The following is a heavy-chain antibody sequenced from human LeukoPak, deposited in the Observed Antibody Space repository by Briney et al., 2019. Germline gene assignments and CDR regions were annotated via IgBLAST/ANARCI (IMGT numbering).Heavy chain of an antibody. CDR3: ARDYGQQLVAGAFDI. D-gene: IGHD6-13*01. CDR1: GGTFSSYA. V-gene: IGHV1-69*05. J-gene: IGHJ3*02. CDR2: IIPIFGTA. Sequence: GASVKVSCKASGGTFSSYAISWVRQAPGQGLEWMGGIIPIFGTANYAQKFQGRVTITTDKSTSTAYMELSSLRSEDTAVYYCARDYGQQLVAGAFDIWGQGTMVTVSS.